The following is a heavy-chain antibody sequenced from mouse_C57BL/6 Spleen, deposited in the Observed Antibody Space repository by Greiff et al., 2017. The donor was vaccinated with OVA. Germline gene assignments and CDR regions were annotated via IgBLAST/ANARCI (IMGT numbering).Heavy chain of an antibody. Sequence: VQLQQPGAELVMPGASVKLSCKASGYTFTSYWMHWVKQRPGQGLEWIGEIDPSDSYTNYNQKFKGKSTLTVDKSSSTAYMQLSSLTSEDSAVYYCARRDYGSSGDAMDYWGQGTSVTVSS. D-gene: IGHD1-1*01. CDR1: GYTFTSYW. V-gene: IGHV1-69*01. J-gene: IGHJ4*01. CDR3: ARRDYGSSGDAMDY. CDR2: IDPSDSYT.